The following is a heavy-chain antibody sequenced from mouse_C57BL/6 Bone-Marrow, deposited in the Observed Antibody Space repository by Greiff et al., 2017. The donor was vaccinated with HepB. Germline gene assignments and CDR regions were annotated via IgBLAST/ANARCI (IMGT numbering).Heavy chain of an antibody. CDR3: ARPHPYYSKPNWYFDV. Sequence: QVQLKESGAELARPGASVKLSCKASGYTFTSYGISWVKQRTGQGLEWIGEIYPRSGNTYYNEKFKGKATLTADKSSSTAYMELRSLTSEDSAVYFCARPHPYYSKPNWYFDVWGTGTTVTVSS. V-gene: IGHV1-81*01. CDR1: GYTFTSYG. J-gene: IGHJ1*03. CDR2: IYPRSGNT. D-gene: IGHD2-5*01.